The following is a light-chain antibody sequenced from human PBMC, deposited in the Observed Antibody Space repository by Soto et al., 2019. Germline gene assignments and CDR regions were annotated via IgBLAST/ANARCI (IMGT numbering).Light chain of an antibody. CDR1: SSDFGYDS. V-gene: IGLV2-14*01. Sequence: QSALTQPASVSGSPGQSITISCTGTSSDFGYDSVSWYQQHPDKAPKLLIYEVVNRPSGISSRFSASKSGNTASLTISGLQADDEADYYCTSFTTTEVIFGGGTQLTVL. CDR3: TSFTTTEVI. J-gene: IGLJ2*01. CDR2: EVV.